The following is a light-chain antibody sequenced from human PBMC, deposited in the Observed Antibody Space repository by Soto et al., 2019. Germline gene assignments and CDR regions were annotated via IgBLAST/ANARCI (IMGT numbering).Light chain of an antibody. CDR1: QGMSNY. V-gene: IGKV1-27*01. Sequence: DIQMTQSPSSLSASVGDRVTITCRASQGMSNYLAWYQQKPGKVPKLLIYAASTLQSGVPSRFSGSGSGTDFTLTISSLQPEDVATYYCQKDNSASWTFGQGTKVEIK. J-gene: IGKJ1*01. CDR2: AAS. CDR3: QKDNSASWT.